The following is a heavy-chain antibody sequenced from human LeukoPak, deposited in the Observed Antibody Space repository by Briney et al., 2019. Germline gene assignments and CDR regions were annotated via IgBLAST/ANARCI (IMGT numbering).Heavy chain of an antibody. Sequence: GGSLRLSCAASGFTLSRYSMNWVRQAPGKGLEWVPSISSSSSYIYYGDSVKGRFTISRDNAKNSLYLQINSLRAEDTAVYYCARGGNLYCSATSCYDFDYWGQGTLVTVSS. D-gene: IGHD2-2*01. CDR3: ARGGNLYCSATSCYDFDY. V-gene: IGHV3-21*01. CDR1: GFTLSRYS. J-gene: IGHJ4*02. CDR2: ISSSSSYI.